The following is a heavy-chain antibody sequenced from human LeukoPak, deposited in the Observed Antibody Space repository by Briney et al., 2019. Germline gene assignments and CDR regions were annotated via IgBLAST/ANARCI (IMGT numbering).Heavy chain of an antibody. D-gene: IGHD3-22*01. CDR3: ARDTYYDSSGYYDPPRAFDI. J-gene: IGHJ3*02. CDR2: IIPIFGTA. Sequence: ASVKVSCKASGGTFSSYAISWVRQAHGQGLEWMGGIIPIFGTANYAQKFQGRVTITTDESTSTAYMELSSLRSEDTAVYYCARDTYYDSSGYYDPPRAFDIWGQGTMVTVSS. V-gene: IGHV1-69*05. CDR1: GGTFSSYA.